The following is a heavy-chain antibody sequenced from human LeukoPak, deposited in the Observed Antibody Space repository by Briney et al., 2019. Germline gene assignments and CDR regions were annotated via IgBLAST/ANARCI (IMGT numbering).Heavy chain of an antibody. CDR2: INERGGDT. J-gene: IGHJ4*02. V-gene: IGHV3-7*01. D-gene: IGHD2-15*01. CDR1: GFIFSNHW. Sequence: GGSLRLSCAASGFIFSNHWMTWVRQAPGKGLEWVANINERGGDTYYADYVKGRFTISRDNTKKSLFLQLNSLSVEDTAMYYCAKDYSFSNFNWGQGTLVTVSS. CDR3: AKDYSFSNFN.